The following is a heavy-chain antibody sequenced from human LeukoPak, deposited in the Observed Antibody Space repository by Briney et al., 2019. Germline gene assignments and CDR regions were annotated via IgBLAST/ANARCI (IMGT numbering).Heavy chain of an antibody. J-gene: IGHJ4*02. V-gene: IGHV4-30-4*02. D-gene: IGHD7-27*01. CDR2: IYYSGST. CDR1: GGSISSGDYY. Sequence: SETLSLTRTVSGGSISSGDYYWSWIRQPPGKGLEWIGYIYYSGSTYYNPSLKSRVTISVDTSKNQFSLKLTAVTAADTAVYYCARETPGAGHFDYWGQGSLVTVSS. CDR3: ARETPGAGHFDY.